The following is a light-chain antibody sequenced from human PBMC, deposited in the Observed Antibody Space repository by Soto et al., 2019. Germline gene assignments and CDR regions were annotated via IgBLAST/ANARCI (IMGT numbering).Light chain of an antibody. J-gene: IGLJ2*01. CDR2: DVS. V-gene: IGLV2-11*01. CDR3: CSYSGSDSLL. CDR1: SGEVGSYNY. Sequence: QSALTQPRSVSGSPGESVTISCSGTSGEVGSYNYVSWYQQYPGKAPKVMIYDVSERPSEVPVRFSGSKSGNTASLTISGLQAEDEAEYFCCSYSGSDSLLFGGGTKVTVL.